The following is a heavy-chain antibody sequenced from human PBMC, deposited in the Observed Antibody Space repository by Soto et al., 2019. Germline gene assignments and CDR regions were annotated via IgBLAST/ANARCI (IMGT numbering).Heavy chain of an antibody. V-gene: IGHV3-74*01. Sequence: GESLKISCAASGFTFSSYWMHWVRQAPGKGLVWVSRINSDGSSTSYADSVKGRFTISRDNAKNTLYLQMNSLRAEDTAVYYCARDRSGRGYSGYDYDYWGQGTLVTVSS. CDR3: ARDRSGRGYSGYDYDY. CDR2: INSDGSST. CDR1: GFTFSSYW. J-gene: IGHJ4*02. D-gene: IGHD5-12*01.